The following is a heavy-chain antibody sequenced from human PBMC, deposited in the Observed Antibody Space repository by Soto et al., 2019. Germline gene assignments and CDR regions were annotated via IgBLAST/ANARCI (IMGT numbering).Heavy chain of an antibody. V-gene: IGHV3-9*01. Sequence: PGGSLRLSCVTSGFFFDNYAMHWVRQAPGKGPEWVSGLSGNSDIVAYADSVKGRFTISRDNTKNSLYLQMNSLSTEDTALYYCAKVVTRHSWNDGLDYWGQGTLVTVSS. CDR1: GFFFDNYA. D-gene: IGHD1-1*01. CDR3: AKVVTRHSWNDGLDY. J-gene: IGHJ4*02. CDR2: LSGNSDIV.